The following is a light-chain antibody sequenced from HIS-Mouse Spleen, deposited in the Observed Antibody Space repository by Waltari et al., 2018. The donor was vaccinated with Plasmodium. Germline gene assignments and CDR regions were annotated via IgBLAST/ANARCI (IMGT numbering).Light chain of an antibody. Sequence: DIHMTQSPSSLSASVGDRVTITCRASQSLSSYLNWYQQKPGKDPKLLIYAASSLQSGVPSRFSGSGSGTDFTLTISSLQHEDFATYYCQQRYSTPWTFGQGTKVEIK. CDR2: AAS. J-gene: IGKJ1*01. CDR1: QSLSSY. CDR3: QQRYSTPWT. V-gene: IGKV1-39*01.